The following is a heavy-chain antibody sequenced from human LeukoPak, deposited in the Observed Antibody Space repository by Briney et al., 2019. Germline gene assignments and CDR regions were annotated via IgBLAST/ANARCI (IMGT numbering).Heavy chain of an antibody. J-gene: IGHJ3*02. CDR1: GDSFSSYY. CDR3: ARQGCSGGSCLDAFDI. Sequence: SETLSLTCTVSGDSFSSYYWSWIRQPPGKGLEWIGYMYYSGSPNYNPSLKSRVTISVDTSKNQFSLKLGSVTAADTAVYYCARQGCSGGSCLDAFDIWGQGTMVTVSS. CDR2: MYYSGSP. D-gene: IGHD2-15*01. V-gene: IGHV4-59*08.